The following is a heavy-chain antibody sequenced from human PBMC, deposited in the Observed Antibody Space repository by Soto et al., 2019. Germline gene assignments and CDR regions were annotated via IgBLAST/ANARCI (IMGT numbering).Heavy chain of an antibody. CDR1: GGAFTSYV. CDR2: ITPIFGST. CDR3: ARDPRQWLSYGLDV. V-gene: IGHV1-69*13. Sequence: ASVKVSCKASGGAFTSYVFNWVRQAPGQGLEWMGGITPIFGSTTYAEKFQGRVTITADESTSTVYMDLSSLRSEDTAVYYCARDPRQWLSYGLDVWGQGTTVTVSS. D-gene: IGHD5-18*01. J-gene: IGHJ6*02.